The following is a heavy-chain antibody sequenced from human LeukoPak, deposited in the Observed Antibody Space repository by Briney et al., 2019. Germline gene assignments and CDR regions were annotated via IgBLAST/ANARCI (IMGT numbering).Heavy chain of an antibody. D-gene: IGHD6-13*01. V-gene: IGHV3-30-3*01. CDR3: ARGKAAAGDYFDY. Sequence: GGSLRLSCAASGFTFSSYAMHWVRQAPGKGLEWVAVISYDGSNKYYADSVKGRFTISRDNSKNTLYLQMNSLRAEDTAVYYCARGKAAAGDYFDYWGQGTLVTVFS. J-gene: IGHJ4*02. CDR1: GFTFSSYA. CDR2: ISYDGSNK.